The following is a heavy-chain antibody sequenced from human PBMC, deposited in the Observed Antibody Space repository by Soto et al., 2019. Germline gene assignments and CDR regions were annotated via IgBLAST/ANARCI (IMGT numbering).Heavy chain of an antibody. V-gene: IGHV4-31*03. CDR1: GGSISGGSYY. CDR3: ARGVVITHVDY. CDR2: ISYSGST. Sequence: QVHLQESGPGLVKPSQTLSLTCTVSGGSISGGSYYWNWIRQHPGKGLEWIGCISYSGSTYYNPSLKSRVTISVDTSKNQFSLNLSSVTAADTAVYSCARGVVITHVDYWGQGTLVTVSS. J-gene: IGHJ4*02. D-gene: IGHD3-3*01.